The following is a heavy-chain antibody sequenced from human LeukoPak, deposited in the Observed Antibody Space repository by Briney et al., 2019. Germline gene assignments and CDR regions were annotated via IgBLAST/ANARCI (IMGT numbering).Heavy chain of an antibody. CDR1: GFTFSSYG. D-gene: IGHD5-12*01. CDR2: IRYDGSNK. Sequence: GGSLRLSCAASGFTFSSYGMHWVRQAPGKGLEWVAFIRYDGSNKYYADSVKGRFTISRDNSKNTLSLQMNSLRAEDTAVYYCARATSGYDALLDYWGQGTLVTVSS. J-gene: IGHJ4*02. V-gene: IGHV3-30*02. CDR3: ARATSGYDALLDY.